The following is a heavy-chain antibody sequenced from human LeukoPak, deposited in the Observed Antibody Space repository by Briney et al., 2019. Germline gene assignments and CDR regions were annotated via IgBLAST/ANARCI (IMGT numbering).Heavy chain of an antibody. Sequence: ASVKVSCKASGCTFTSYGISWVRQAPGQGLEWMGWISAYNGNTNYAQKLQGRVTMTTDTSTSTAYMELRSLRSDDTAVYYCARSIKTGPNSNWFDPWGQGTLVTVSS. CDR1: GCTFTSYG. J-gene: IGHJ5*02. CDR3: ARSIKTGPNSNWFDP. D-gene: IGHD1-1*01. V-gene: IGHV1-18*01. CDR2: ISAYNGNT.